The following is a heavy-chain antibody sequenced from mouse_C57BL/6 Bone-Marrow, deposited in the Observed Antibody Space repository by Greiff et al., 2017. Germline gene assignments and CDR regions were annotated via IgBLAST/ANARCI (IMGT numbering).Heavy chain of an antibody. D-gene: IGHD4-1*01. CDR2: INPGSGGT. Sequence: VKVVESGAELVRPGTSVKVSCKASGYAFTNYLIEWVKQRPGQGLEWIGVINPGSGGTNYHEKFKGKATLTADKSSSTAYMQLSSLTSEDSAVYFCARSKNWDSWFAYWGQGTLVTVSA. CDR1: GYAFTNYL. CDR3: ARSKNWDSWFAY. J-gene: IGHJ3*01. V-gene: IGHV1-54*01.